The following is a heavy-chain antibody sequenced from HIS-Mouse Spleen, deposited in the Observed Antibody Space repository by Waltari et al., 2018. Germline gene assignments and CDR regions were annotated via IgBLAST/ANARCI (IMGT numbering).Heavy chain of an antibody. D-gene: IGHD6-13*01. J-gene: IGHJ2*01. CDR3: AREIPYSSSWYDWYFDL. CDR2: IYYSGST. CDR1: GGSISSSSYY. V-gene: IGHV4-39*07. Sequence: QLQLQESGPGLVKPSETLSLTCTVSGGSISSSSYYWGWIRQPLGKGLEWIGSIYYSGSTSYNPSLKSRVTISVATSKNQFSLKLSSVTAADTAVYYCAREIPYSSSWYDWYFDLWGRGTLVTVSS.